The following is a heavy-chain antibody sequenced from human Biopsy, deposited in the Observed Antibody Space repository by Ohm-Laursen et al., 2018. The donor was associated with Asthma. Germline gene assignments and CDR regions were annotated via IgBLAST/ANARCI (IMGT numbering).Heavy chain of an antibody. J-gene: IGHJ4*02. D-gene: IGHD4-17*01. Sequence: EASVKVSCKISGYSLTDLSMHWARQAPGQGLEWMGGHDHEEGGTVNARRFQGRVTMTEDTSTDTAYMELSSLSSDDTDVYYCASDFPKDYVRYNFQFWGQGTLVTVSS. CDR3: ASDFPKDYVRYNFQF. V-gene: IGHV1-24*01. CDR1: GYSLTDLS. CDR2: HDHEEGGT.